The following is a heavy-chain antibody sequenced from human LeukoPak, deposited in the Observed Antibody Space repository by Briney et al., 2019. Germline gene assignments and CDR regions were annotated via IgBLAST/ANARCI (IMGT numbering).Heavy chain of an antibody. J-gene: IGHJ4*02. V-gene: IGHV3-21*01. CDR2: ISSSSSYI. Sequence: GGSLRLSCAASGFTFSSYSMNWVRQAPGKGLEWVSSISSSSSYIYYADSVKGRFTISRDNAENSLYLQMNSLRAEDTAVYYCARERYYDSSGYYGYFDYWGQGTLVTVSS. CDR3: ARERYYDSSGYYGYFDY. CDR1: GFTFSSYS. D-gene: IGHD3-22*01.